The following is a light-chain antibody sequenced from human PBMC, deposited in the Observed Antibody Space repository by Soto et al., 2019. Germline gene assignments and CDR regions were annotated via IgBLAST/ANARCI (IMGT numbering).Light chain of an antibody. CDR2: KAS. Sequence: DIQMTQSTSTLSASGGDRVTITCRASQSISSYFAWYQQKPGKAPKLLIYKASSLESGVPSRFSGSGSGTEFTLTVSGLQPDDFATYYCQQYNSYSWTFGQGTKVEIK. J-gene: IGKJ1*01. CDR3: QQYNSYSWT. CDR1: QSISSY. V-gene: IGKV1-5*03.